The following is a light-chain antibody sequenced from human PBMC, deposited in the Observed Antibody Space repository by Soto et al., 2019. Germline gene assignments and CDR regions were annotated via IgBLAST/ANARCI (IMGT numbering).Light chain of an antibody. V-gene: IGKV1-39*01. CDR1: QSISSY. CDR3: QQSYSTPPIT. CDR2: AAS. Sequence: DIQMTQSPSSLSASVGDRVTITCRASQSISSYLNWYQQKPGKAPKLLIYAASRLQSGGPSRFSGSGSGTDFTLTISSLQPEDCATYYCQQSYSTPPITCGQGTRLQIK. J-gene: IGKJ5*01.